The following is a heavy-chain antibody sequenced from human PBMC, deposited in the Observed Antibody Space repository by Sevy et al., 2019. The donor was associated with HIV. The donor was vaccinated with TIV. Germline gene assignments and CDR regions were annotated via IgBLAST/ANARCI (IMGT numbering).Heavy chain of an antibody. Sequence: GGSMRLSCEASGFTFSKYSMSWVRQAPGKGLEWVSTFSFGCGRINYADSVKGRFTISRDDSKNTLYLQMNSLRAEDTAVYYCAREGCTKPHDYWGQGTLVNVSS. CDR2: FSFGCGRI. J-gene: IGHJ4*02. D-gene: IGHD2-8*01. CDR1: GFTFSKYS. V-gene: IGHV3-23*01. CDR3: AREGCTKPHDY.